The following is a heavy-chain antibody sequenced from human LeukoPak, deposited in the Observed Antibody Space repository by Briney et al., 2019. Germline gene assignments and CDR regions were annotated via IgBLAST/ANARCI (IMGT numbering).Heavy chain of an antibody. J-gene: IGHJ4*02. D-gene: IGHD3-9*01. CDR2: ITGSGFST. Sequence: GGSLRLFCAVSGFAFSNNAMSWVRQDPGQGLEWVSAITGSGFSTFYADSVKGRFTISRDNSKNTLYLQMNSLRAEDTAVYYSAKDSPDYDILTGYSPLDYWGQGTLVTVSS. V-gene: IGHV3-23*01. CDR1: GFAFSNNA. CDR3: AKDSPDYDILTGYSPLDY.